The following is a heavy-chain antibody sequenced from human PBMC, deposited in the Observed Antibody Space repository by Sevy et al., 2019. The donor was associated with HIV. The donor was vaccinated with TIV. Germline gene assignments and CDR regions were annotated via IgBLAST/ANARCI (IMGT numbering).Heavy chain of an antibody. CDR3: ARVPTYYYGSATYFDY. J-gene: IGHJ4*02. V-gene: IGHV1-18*01. CDR1: GYTFISNG. D-gene: IGHD3-10*01. Sequence: ASVKVSCKASGYTFISNGISWVRQAPGQGLEWMGWIGDYNGNANSAQKLQGRVTVTTDTSTSTAYMELRSLRSDVTAVYYCARVPTYYYGSATYFDYWGQGTLVTVSS. CDR2: IGDYNGNA.